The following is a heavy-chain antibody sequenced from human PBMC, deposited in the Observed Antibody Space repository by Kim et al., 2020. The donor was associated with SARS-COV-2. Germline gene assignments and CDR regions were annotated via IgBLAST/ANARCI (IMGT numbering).Heavy chain of an antibody. J-gene: IGHJ6*02. CDR2: ISGYSGNT. V-gene: IGHV1-18*01. CDR3: ARDIVASSAFSYSYYGLDV. D-gene: IGHD5-12*01. Sequence: ASVKVSCKASGYTFSNYGISWVRQAPGQGLEWMGWISGYSGNTNYAQKVQGRVTMTTDTPTSTAYMELGSLRSDDTAVYYCARDIVASSAFSYSYYGLDVWGQRTTVTVSS. CDR1: GYTFSNYG.